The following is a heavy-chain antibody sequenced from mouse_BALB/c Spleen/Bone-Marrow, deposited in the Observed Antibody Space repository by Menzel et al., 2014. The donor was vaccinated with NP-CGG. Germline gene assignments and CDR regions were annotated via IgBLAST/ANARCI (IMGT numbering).Heavy chain of an antibody. CDR2: ISSGSSTI. CDR3: ARGGKGYAMDY. CDR1: GFTFSSFG. Sequence: EVQLVESGGGLVQPGGSRKLSCAASGFTFSSFGMHWVRQAPEKGLEWVAYISSGSSTIYYADTVKGRFTISRDNPKNTLFLQMTSLRSEDTAMYYCARGGKGYAMDYWGQGTSVTVSS. J-gene: IGHJ4*01. V-gene: IGHV5-17*02. D-gene: IGHD1-1*02.